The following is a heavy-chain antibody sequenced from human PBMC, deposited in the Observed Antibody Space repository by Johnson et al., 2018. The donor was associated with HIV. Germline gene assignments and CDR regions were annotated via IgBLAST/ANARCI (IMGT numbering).Heavy chain of an antibody. Sequence: VHLVESGGGLVQPGGSLRLSCAASGFTFSSYRMSWVRQAPGKGLEWVANIKQDGSEKYYVDSVKGRFTISRDNAKNSLYLQMNSLRAGDTAVYYCARGGDVVWFGEFPGAFDVWGQGTMVTVSS. V-gene: IGHV3-7*02. CDR2: IKQDGSEK. J-gene: IGHJ3*01. CDR3: ARGGDVVWFGEFPGAFDV. CDR1: GFTFSSYR. D-gene: IGHD3-10*01.